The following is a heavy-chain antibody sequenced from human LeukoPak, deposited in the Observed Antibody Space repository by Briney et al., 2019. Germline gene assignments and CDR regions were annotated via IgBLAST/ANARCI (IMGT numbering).Heavy chain of an antibody. CDR1: GFTFSSYS. D-gene: IGHD6-19*01. V-gene: IGHV3-21*01. CDR3: ARAPVKVAVAGIYYFDY. CDR2: ISSSSSYI. Sequence: GGSLRLSCAASGFTFSSYSMNWVRQAPGKGLEWVSFISSSSSYIYYADSVKGRFTISRDNAKNSLYLQMNSLRAEDTAVYYCARAPVKVAVAGIYYFDYWGQGTLVTVSS. J-gene: IGHJ4*02.